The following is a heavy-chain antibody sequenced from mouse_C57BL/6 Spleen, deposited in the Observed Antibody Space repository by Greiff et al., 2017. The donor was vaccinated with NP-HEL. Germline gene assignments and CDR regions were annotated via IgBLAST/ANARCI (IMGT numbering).Heavy chain of an antibody. CDR1: GYTFTSYW. CDR2: IYPSDSET. D-gene: IGHD3-3*01. Sequence: VQLQQPGAELVRPGSSVKLSCKASGYTFTSYWMHWVKQRPIQGLEWIGNIYPSDSETHYNQKFKDKATLTVDKSSSTAYMQLSSLTSEDAAVYYCARWGTLYAMDYWGQGTSVTVSS. CDR3: ARWGTLYAMDY. J-gene: IGHJ4*01. V-gene: IGHV1-52*01.